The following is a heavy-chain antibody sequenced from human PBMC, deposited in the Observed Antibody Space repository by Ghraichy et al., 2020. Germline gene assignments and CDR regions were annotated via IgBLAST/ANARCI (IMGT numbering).Heavy chain of an antibody. CDR3: VYFFSYDSSGYYYVSY. V-gene: IGHV4-39*07. D-gene: IGHD3-22*01. Sequence: SQTLSLTCTVSCGSMSSSNYYWGWIRQPPGKWLEWIGSIYYSGSTYYNPSLKSRVAISVDTSKNQFSLKLSSVTAADTSVYHCVYFFSYDSSGYYYVSYWGQGTLVTVSS. CDR2: IYYSGST. J-gene: IGHJ4*02. CDR1: CGSMSSSNYY.